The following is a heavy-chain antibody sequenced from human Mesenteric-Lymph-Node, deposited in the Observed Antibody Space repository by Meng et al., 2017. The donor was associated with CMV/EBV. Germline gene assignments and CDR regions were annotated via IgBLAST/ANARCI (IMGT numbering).Heavy chain of an antibody. J-gene: IGHJ5*02. CDR2: INPNSGGT. D-gene: IGHD1-20*01. CDR1: GYTFTAYY. CDR3: ARILSLTASWFDP. Sequence: ASVKVSCKASGYTFTAYYIYWVRQAPGQGLEWMGWINPNSGGTDYAQKFKGEVTMTRDTSISTAYMELSSLRSDDTAFYYCARILSLTASWFDPWGQGTLVTVSS. V-gene: IGHV1-2*02.